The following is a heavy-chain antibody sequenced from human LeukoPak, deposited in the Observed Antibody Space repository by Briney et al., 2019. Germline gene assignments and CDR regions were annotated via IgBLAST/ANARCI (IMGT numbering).Heavy chain of an antibody. V-gene: IGHV1-2*02. D-gene: IGHD3-22*01. CDR1: GYTFTGYY. J-gene: IGHJ4*02. Sequence: GASVNVSCKASGYTFTGYYMHWVRQAPGQGLEWRGWINPNSGGTNYAQKFQGRVTMTRDTSISTAYMELSRLRSDDTAVYYRARARPYYYDSSGYYPGDYFDYWGQGTLVTVSS. CDR3: ARARPYYYDSSGYYPGDYFDY. CDR2: INPNSGGT.